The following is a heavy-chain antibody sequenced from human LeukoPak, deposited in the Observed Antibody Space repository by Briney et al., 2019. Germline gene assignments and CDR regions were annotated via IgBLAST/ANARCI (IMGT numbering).Heavy chain of an antibody. CDR1: GFTFSSYA. CDR2: ISYDGSNK. D-gene: IGHD6-19*01. Sequence: GALRLSCAASGFTFSSYAMHWVRQAPGKGLEWVAVISYDGSNKYYADSVKGRFTISRDNSKNTLYLQMNSLRAEDTAVYYCARASSGWYSGFDPWGQGTLVTVSS. J-gene: IGHJ5*02. V-gene: IGHV3-30*04. CDR3: ARASSGWYSGFDP.